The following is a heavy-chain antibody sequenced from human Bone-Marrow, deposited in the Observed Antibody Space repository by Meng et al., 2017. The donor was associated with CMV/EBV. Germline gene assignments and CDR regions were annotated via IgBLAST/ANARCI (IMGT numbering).Heavy chain of an antibody. D-gene: IGHD3-22*01. CDR3: AKDIGLHSSGYLDY. Sequence: GGSLTLACAVSGLSFNDYGMHWVRQAPGKGLEWVTFITYDGSNKYYADSVKGRFTISRDNSKNTLYLQMNSLRAEDTAVYYCAKDIGLHSSGYLDYWGQGTLVTVSS. CDR1: GLSFNDYG. V-gene: IGHV3-30*18. J-gene: IGHJ4*02. CDR2: ITYDGSNK.